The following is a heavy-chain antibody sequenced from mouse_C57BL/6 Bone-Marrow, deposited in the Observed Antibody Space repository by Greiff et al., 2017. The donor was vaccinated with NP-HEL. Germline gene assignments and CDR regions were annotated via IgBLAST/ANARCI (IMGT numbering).Heavy chain of an antibody. CDR3: TTDDYGWYFDV. V-gene: IGHV14-4*01. CDR1: GFNIKDDY. Sequence: VQLQQSGAELVRPGASVKLSCTASGFNIKDDYMHWVKQRPEQGLEWIGWIDPENGDTEYALKFQGKATITADTSSNTAYLQLSSLTSEDTAVYYCTTDDYGWYFDVWGTGTTVTVSS. D-gene: IGHD2-4*01. CDR2: IDPENGDT. J-gene: IGHJ1*03.